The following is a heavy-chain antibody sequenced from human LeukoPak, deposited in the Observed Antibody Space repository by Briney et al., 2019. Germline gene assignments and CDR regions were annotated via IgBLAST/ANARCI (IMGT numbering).Heavy chain of an antibody. J-gene: IGHJ4*02. CDR1: GGSISSTTYY. CDR2: VYYRGNT. CDR3: ARLWSGLRPPDH. Sequence: PSETLSLTCTVSGGSISSTTYYWGWIRQPPGKGLEWIGSVYYRGNTYYNPSLKSRVTISVVTSKSQFSLRLNSVTAADTSVYYCARLWSGLRPPDHWGQGTLVTVSP. D-gene: IGHD3-3*01. V-gene: IGHV4-39*01.